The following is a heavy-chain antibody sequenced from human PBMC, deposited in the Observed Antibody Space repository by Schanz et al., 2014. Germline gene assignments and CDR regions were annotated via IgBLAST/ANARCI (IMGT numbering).Heavy chain of an antibody. J-gene: IGHJ4*02. CDR2: MIGSGSSV. V-gene: IGHV3-23*04. Sequence: EVQLVESGGALVQPGGSLRLSCAASGFTFSRYAMHWVRQAPGKGLEWVSRMIGSGSSVFYADSVKGRFTISRDNAKNSLFLQMNSLSAEDTAVYYCAKVAPAATYLDSWGLGTLVTVSS. CDR3: AKVAPAATYLDS. D-gene: IGHD2-2*01. CDR1: GFTFSRYA.